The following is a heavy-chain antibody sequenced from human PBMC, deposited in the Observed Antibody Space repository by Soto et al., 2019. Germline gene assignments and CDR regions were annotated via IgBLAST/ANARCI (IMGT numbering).Heavy chain of an antibody. CDR1: GFTFSSYA. CDR2: ISVSGGNT. J-gene: IGHJ4*02. Sequence: GGSLRLSCAASGFTFSSYAMSWVRQAPGKGLEWVSAISVSGGNTYYADSVKGRFTISRDNSKNTLYLQMNRLRADDTAVYYCAKEDNSGPRLFDYWGQGTLVTVSS. D-gene: IGHD6-19*01. V-gene: IGHV3-23*01. CDR3: AKEDNSGPRLFDY.